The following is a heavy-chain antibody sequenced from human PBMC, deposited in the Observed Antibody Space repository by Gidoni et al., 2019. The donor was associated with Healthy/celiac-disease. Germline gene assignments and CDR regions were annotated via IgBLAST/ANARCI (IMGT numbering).Heavy chain of an antibody. J-gene: IGHJ6*03. V-gene: IGHV1-24*01. CDR1: GYTLTDLS. CDR2: FDPEDGET. CDR3: ATAGSGEQWLVRGHYYYMDV. Sequence: QVQLVQSGAAVPKPGASGMVSCKVSGYTLTDLSMHWVRQAPGKGLEWMGGFDPEDGETIYAQKCQGRVTMTEDTSTDTAYMELSSLRSEDTAVYYCATAGSGEQWLVRGHYYYMDVWGKGTTVTVSS. D-gene: IGHD6-19*01.